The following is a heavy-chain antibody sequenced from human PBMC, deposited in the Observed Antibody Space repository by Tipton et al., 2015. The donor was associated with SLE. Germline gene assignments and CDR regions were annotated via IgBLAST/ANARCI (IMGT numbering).Heavy chain of an antibody. CDR1: GYSISSGYY. CDR3: ARGCSCTTCEPFDYFGLDV. V-gene: IGHV4-38-2*02. J-gene: IGHJ6*02. D-gene: IGHD2-2*01. Sequence: GLVKPSETLSLTCTVSGYSISSGYYWGWIRQPPEQGLEWIGEITQSGVTNYNPSLKSRVTMSLDTSKNQFSLKLTSVTAADTAVYFCARGCSCTTCEPFDYFGLDVWGQGTTVPVSS. CDR2: ITQSGVT.